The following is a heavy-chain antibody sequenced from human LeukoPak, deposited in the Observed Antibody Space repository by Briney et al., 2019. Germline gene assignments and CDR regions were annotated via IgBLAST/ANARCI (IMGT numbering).Heavy chain of an antibody. D-gene: IGHD3-10*01. Sequence: PSETLSLTCAASGGSITSGAYVWSWVRQPPGKDLVWIGYVYRSGSTSYKPSLNSRLSITVDKSKNQFSLNLRSVTAADTAFYYCARGGGFYGSGTTHFDYWGQGTLATVSS. J-gene: IGHJ4*02. CDR3: ARGGGFYGSGTTHFDY. V-gene: IGHV4-30-2*01. CDR1: GGSITSGAYV. CDR2: VYRSGST.